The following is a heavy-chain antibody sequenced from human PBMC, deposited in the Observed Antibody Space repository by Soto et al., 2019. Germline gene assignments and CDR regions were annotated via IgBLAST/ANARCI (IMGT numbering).Heavy chain of an antibody. J-gene: IGHJ4*02. D-gene: IGHD2-21*02. Sequence: GGFLRLSWAASAFTFSSYAMSWVRQAQGKGLEWVSAVSGSGDSTYYADSVKGRFTISRDNSKNTLYLQMNSLRAEDTAVYYCAKGRASDCPGCTQDYWGQGTLVTVSS. V-gene: IGHV3-23*01. CDR1: AFTFSSYA. CDR3: AKGRASDCPGCTQDY. CDR2: VSGSGDST.